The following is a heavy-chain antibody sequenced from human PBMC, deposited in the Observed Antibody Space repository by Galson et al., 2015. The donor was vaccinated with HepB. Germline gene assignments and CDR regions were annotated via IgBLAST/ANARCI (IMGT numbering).Heavy chain of an antibody. J-gene: IGHJ4*02. CDR1: GGTFSSYT. D-gene: IGHD3-22*01. CDR2: IIPILGIA. CDR3: ARTDWETDYDSSGYPLYY. Sequence: SVKVSCKASGGTFSSYTISWVRRAPGQGLEWMGRIIPILGIANYAQKFQGRVTITADKSTSTAYMELSSLRSEDTAVYYCARTDWETDYDSSGYPLYYWGQGTLVTVSS. V-gene: IGHV1-69*02.